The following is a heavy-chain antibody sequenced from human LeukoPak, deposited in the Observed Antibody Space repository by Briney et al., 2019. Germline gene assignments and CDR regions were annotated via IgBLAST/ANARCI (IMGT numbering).Heavy chain of an antibody. Sequence: SETLSLTCTVSGGSISSSSYYWGWIRQPPGKGLEWIGSIYYSGSTYYNPSLKSRVTISVDTSKNQISLKLSSVIAADTAVYYCARQYDFWSGSNWFDPWGQGTLVTVSS. D-gene: IGHD3-3*01. V-gene: IGHV4-39*07. CDR1: GGSISSSSYY. CDR2: IYYSGST. CDR3: ARQYDFWSGSNWFDP. J-gene: IGHJ5*02.